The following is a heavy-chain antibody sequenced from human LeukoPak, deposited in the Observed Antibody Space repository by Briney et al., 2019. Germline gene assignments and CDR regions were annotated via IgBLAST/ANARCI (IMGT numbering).Heavy chain of an antibody. V-gene: IGHV4-4*07. CDR1: GDSISRYY. CDR2: FYTIGST. J-gene: IGHJ4*02. D-gene: IGHD2-8*01. Sequence: PSETLSLTCTVSGDSISRYYWSWIRQPAGKGLEWIGRFYTIGSTNYNPSPKSRVTMSLDTSKNQFSLTLNSVTAADTAVYYCARSAPSVSSYYFDSWGQGTLVTVSS. CDR3: ARSAPSVSSYYFDS.